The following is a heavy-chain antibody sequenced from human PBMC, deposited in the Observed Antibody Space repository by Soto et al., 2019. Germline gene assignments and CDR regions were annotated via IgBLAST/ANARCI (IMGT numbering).Heavy chain of an antibody. V-gene: IGHV3-30*03. CDR2: ISQDGSVK. CDR1: GISISTYA. CDR3: AGRQQNYYYYGMDV. Sequence: QVQLVESGGGVVQPGRSLTVACAASGISISTYAMHWVRQAPGKGLEWVAVISQDGSVKYYADSVKGRFTISSDKPKNTLFLRMNSLGADDTAVYYCAGRQQNYYYYGMDVWGQGTTVTVSS. J-gene: IGHJ6*02. D-gene: IGHD6-13*01.